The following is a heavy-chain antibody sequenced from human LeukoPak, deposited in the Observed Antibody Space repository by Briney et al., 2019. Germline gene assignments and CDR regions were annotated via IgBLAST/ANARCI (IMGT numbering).Heavy chain of an antibody. Sequence: GGSLRLSCAASGFTFSSYWMHWVRQAPGKGLVWLSRINSDGSSTSYADSVKGRFTISRDNAKNTLYLQMSSLRAEDTAVYYCVKGEIQLWPVRGRGAFDYWGQGTLVTVSS. CDR3: VKGEIQLWPVRGRGAFDY. D-gene: IGHD5-18*01. CDR2: INSDGSST. V-gene: IGHV3-74*01. J-gene: IGHJ4*02. CDR1: GFTFSSYW.